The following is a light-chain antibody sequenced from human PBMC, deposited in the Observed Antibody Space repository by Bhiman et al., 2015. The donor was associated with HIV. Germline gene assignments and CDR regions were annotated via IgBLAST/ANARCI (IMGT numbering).Light chain of an antibody. CDR2: DNN. CDR1: TSIIGNNY. CDR3: QSYDSSLSHV. J-gene: IGLJ1*01. Sequence: QSVLTQPPSMSAAPGQKVTISCSGSTSIIGNNYISWYQQLPGTAPKLLIYDNNNRPSGVPDRFSGSKSGTSASLAITGLQAEDESDYYCQSYDSSLSHVFGTATRVTVL. V-gene: IGLV1-40*01.